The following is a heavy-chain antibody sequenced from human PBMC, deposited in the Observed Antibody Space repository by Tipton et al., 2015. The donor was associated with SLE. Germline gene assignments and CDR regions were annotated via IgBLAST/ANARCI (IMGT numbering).Heavy chain of an antibody. D-gene: IGHD3-22*01. CDR2: ISNGGST. CDR3: ARECSSGDYYRGWFAP. V-gene: IGHV4-31*03. J-gene: IGHJ5*02. Sequence: TLSLTCSVSGGSINSCGYYWSWIRQPPGKGLEWVGHISNGGSTDYNPSLKSRVTISVDSSKTQFSLKLNSVTAADTAVYYCARECSSGDYYRGWFAPWGQGTRVTVSS. CDR1: GGSINSCGYY.